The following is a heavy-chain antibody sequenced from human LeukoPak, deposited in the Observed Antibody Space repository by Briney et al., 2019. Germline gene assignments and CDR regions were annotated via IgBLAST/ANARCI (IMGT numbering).Heavy chain of an antibody. Sequence: ASVKVSCKASGYTFASFGISWVRQAPGQGLEWMGWVSAYNGNTNYAQKFQGRVTLTTDTSTSTAYMELRSLRSVDTAVYFCARGADSSSYYPTHYWGQGTLVTVSS. CDR3: ARGADSSSYYPTHY. CDR1: GYTFASFG. D-gene: IGHD3-22*01. CDR2: VSAYNGNT. J-gene: IGHJ4*02. V-gene: IGHV1-18*01.